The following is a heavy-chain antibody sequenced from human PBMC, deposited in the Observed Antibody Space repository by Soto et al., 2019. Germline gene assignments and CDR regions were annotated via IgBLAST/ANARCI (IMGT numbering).Heavy chain of an antibody. V-gene: IGHV3-23*01. J-gene: IGHJ4*02. CDR2: ISGSGDYT. D-gene: IGHD4-17*01. CDR3: AKGGFTVTTIDH. Sequence: EVKLSEYGGALVQPGGSLRVSCVGSGFTLTAFAMTWVRQAPGKGLEWVAVISGSGDYTSYADSVRGRFTISRDNSRNTVYLQMDSLRADDTAVYYCAKGGFTVTTIDHWGQGTLVAVSS. CDR1: GFTLTAFA.